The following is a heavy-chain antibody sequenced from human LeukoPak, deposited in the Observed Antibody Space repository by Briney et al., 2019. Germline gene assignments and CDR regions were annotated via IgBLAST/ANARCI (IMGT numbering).Heavy chain of an antibody. CDR1: GGSISSYY. D-gene: IGHD3-10*01. J-gene: IGHJ4*02. CDR3: ARVSVFAAKGKNGSGNYAQLFDY. CDR2: IYYSGST. V-gene: IGHV4-59*01. Sequence: PSETLSLTCTVSGGSISSYYWSWIRQPPGKGLEWIGYIYYSGSTNYNPSLKSRVTISVDTSKNQFSLKLSSVTAADTAVYYCARVSVFAAKGKNGSGNYAQLFDYWGQGTLVTVSS.